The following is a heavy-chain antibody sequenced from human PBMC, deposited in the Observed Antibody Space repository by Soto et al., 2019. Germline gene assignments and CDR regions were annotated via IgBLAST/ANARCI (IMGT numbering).Heavy chain of an antibody. V-gene: IGHV3-48*02. CDR2: SSPRGDAI. CDR1: GFSLANYP. Sequence: GALRLSCVASGFSLANYPMNWVRQTPGKGLEWISYSSPRGDAIYYADSVEGRFTISRDNARNSLSLHMSSLRDEDSALYYCAKGPHTNVGWPYYFESWGQGVPVTVSS. D-gene: IGHD6-19*01. J-gene: IGHJ4*02. CDR3: AKGPHTNVGWPYYFES.